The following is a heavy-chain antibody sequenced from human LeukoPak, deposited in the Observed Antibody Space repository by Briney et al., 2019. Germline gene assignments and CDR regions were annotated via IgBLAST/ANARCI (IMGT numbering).Heavy chain of an antibody. J-gene: IGHJ4*02. CDR3: ARGGYYDSSGYLPFDY. CDR2: IIPIFGTA. CDR1: GGTFSSYA. V-gene: IGHV1-69*05. D-gene: IGHD3-22*01. Sequence: SVKVSCKASGGTFSSYAISWVRQAPGQGLEWMGGIIPIFGTANYAQKFQGRVAITTDESTSTAYMELSSLRSEDTAVYYCARGGYYDSSGYLPFDYWGQGTLVTVSS.